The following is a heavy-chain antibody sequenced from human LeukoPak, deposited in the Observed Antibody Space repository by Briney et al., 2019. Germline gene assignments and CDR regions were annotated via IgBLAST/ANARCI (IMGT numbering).Heavy chain of an antibody. V-gene: IGHV3-21*01. CDR1: GFNVSNNY. Sequence: GGSVRLSCAASGFNVSNNYMNWVRQAPGKGLEWVSSISSSSSYIYYADSVKGRFTISRDNAKNSLYLQMNSLRAEDTAVYYCARVIAVAGSQDWGQGTLVTVSS. CDR2: ISSSSSYI. J-gene: IGHJ4*02. D-gene: IGHD6-19*01. CDR3: ARVIAVAGSQD.